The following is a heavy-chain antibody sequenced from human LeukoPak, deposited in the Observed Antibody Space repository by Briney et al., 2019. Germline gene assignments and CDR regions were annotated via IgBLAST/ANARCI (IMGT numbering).Heavy chain of an antibody. Sequence: SQTLSLTCAISGDTVSNTRSAWNWIRQSPSRGLEWLGRTYYRSKWYTDYAVSVKSRITINPDTSKNQFSLHLNSVTPEDTAVYYCARVNSWTEEPDTGFDYWGQGTLVTVSS. V-gene: IGHV6-1*01. CDR3: ARVNSWTEEPDTGFDY. D-gene: IGHD1-14*01. CDR2: TYYRSKWYT. J-gene: IGHJ4*02. CDR1: GDTVSNTRSA.